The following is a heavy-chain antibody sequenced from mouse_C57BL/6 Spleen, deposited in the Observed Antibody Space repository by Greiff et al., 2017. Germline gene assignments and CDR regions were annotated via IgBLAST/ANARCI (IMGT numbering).Heavy chain of an antibody. J-gene: IGHJ2*01. V-gene: IGHV1-39*01. CDR3: GRLDPCGSSLDY. CDR1: GYSFTDYN. D-gene: IGHD1-1*01. CDR2: INPNDGTT. Sequence: EVQLQQSGPELVKPGASVKISCTASGYSFTDYNMNWVKQSTEKSLEWIGVINPNDGTTSYTQKFKGKATLTVDQSSSTAYMQLNSLTSEDSAVYYCGRLDPCGSSLDYWGQGTTVTVSA.